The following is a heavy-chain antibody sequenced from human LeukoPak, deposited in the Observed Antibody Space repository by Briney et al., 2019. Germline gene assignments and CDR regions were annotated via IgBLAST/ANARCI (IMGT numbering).Heavy chain of an antibody. D-gene: IGHD3-3*01. Sequence: SETLSLTCAVYGGSFSGYYWSWIRQPPVKGLEWIGEINHSGSTNYNPSLKSRVTISVDTSKNQFSLKLSSVTAADTAVYYCARGRFHGLRFLEWLFGYFDYWGQGTLVTVSS. CDR3: ARGRFHGLRFLEWLFGYFDY. CDR1: GGSFSGYY. CDR2: INHSGST. J-gene: IGHJ4*02. V-gene: IGHV4-34*01.